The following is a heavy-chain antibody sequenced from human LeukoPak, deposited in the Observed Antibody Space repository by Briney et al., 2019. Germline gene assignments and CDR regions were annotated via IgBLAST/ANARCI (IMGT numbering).Heavy chain of an antibody. D-gene: IGHD3-10*02. CDR2: IYPGDSDT. Sequence: GESLKISCKGSGYSFTNYWIGWVRQMPGKGLEWMGIIYPGDSDTIYSPSFQGQVTISADKSISTAYLQWSSLKASDTAMYYCARPPSMFPSYYFDYGGQGPLVTVPS. J-gene: IGHJ4*02. V-gene: IGHV5-51*01. CDR1: GYSFTNYW. CDR3: ARPPSMFPSYYFDY.